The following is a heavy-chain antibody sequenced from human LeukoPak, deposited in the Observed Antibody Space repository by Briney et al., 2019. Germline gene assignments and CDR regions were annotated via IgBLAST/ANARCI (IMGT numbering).Heavy chain of an antibody. CDR3: AKDERYYDSSGRLDY. CDR2: IYSGGST. V-gene: IGHV3-53*05. CDR1: GFTVSSNY. Sequence: GGSLRLSCAASGFTVSSNYMSWVRQAPGKGLEWVSVIYSGGSTYYADSVKGRFTISRDNAKNSLYLQMNSLRAEDTALYYCAKDERYYDSSGRLDYWGQGTLVTVSS. J-gene: IGHJ4*02. D-gene: IGHD3-22*01.